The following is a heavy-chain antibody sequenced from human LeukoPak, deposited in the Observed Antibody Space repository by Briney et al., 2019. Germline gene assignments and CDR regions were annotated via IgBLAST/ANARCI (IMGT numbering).Heavy chain of an antibody. Sequence: PGGSLRLSCAASGFTFSIYGMHWVRQAPGKGLEWVAFIRYDGSNKYYADSVKGRFTMSRDNSKNTLYLQMNSLRAEDTGVYYCAGTYYDILTGPQNWLDPWGQGTLVTVSS. J-gene: IGHJ5*02. CDR3: AGTYYDILTGPQNWLDP. CDR2: IRYDGSNK. V-gene: IGHV3-30*02. CDR1: GFTFSIYG. D-gene: IGHD3-9*01.